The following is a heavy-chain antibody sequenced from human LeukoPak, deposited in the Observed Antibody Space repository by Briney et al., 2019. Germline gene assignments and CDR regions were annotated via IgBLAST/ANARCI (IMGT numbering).Heavy chain of an antibody. CDR3: AKVGIDYGDYAHFDY. CDR2: ISSSGSTI. J-gene: IGHJ4*02. D-gene: IGHD4-17*01. V-gene: IGHV3-48*03. CDR1: GFTFSSYE. Sequence: QPGGSLRLSCAASGFTFSSYEMNWVRQAPGKGLEWVSYISSSGSTIYYADSVKGRFTISRDNAKNSLYLQMNSLRAEDTAVYYCAKVGIDYGDYAHFDYWGQGTLVTVSS.